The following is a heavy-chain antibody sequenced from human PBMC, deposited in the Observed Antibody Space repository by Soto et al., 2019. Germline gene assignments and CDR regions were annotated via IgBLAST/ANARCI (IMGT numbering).Heavy chain of an antibody. CDR3: ARARPYCSGGSCYSVWGY. CDR1: GYTFTSYD. Sequence: ASVKVSCKASGYTFTSYDINWVRQATGQGLEWMGWMNPNSGNTGYAQKFQGRVTMTRNTSISTAYMELSSLRSEDTAVYYCARARPYCSGGSCYSVWGYWGQGTLVTVSS. D-gene: IGHD2-15*01. CDR2: MNPNSGNT. V-gene: IGHV1-8*01. J-gene: IGHJ4*02.